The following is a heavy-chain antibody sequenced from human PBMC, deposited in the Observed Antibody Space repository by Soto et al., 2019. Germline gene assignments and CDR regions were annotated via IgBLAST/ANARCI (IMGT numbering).Heavy chain of an antibody. D-gene: IGHD1-1*01. V-gene: IGHV3-7*03. CDR3: ARTQLGTKLRKSGMDV. Sequence: EVQLVESGGGLVQPGGSLRLSCAASGFTFSSYWMSWVRQAPGKGLEWVANIKQDGSEKYYVDSVKGRFTISRDNAKNSLYLQMNSLRAEDTAVYYCARTQLGTKLRKSGMDVWGQGTTVTVSS. CDR1: GFTFSSYW. J-gene: IGHJ6*02. CDR2: IKQDGSEK.